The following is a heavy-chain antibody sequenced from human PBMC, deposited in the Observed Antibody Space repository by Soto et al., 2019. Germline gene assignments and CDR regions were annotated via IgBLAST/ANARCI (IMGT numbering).Heavy chain of an antibody. CDR2: IKGDGSEK. CDR3: GRDEVRNGVGV. V-gene: IGHV3-7*01. J-gene: IGHJ6*02. CDR1: GFTFSDFW. Sequence: PGGSLRLSCEASGFTFSDFWMSWVRQAPGKGLEWVASIKGDGSEKRYVDSVRGRFTISRDNAKNSVYLQMNSLRADDTALYYCGRDEVRNGVGVWGQGIKVTVSS.